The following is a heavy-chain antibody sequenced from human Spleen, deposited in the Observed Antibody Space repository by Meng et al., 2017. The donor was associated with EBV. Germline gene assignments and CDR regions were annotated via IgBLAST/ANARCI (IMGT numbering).Heavy chain of an antibody. Sequence: HLVQSGAEVKKPGASVKVSCTASGYTFTRYNMHWVRQTPGPRLEWMGWINTGTGNTKYSEKFQGRVTITGDTSASTAYMELSSLRSEDTAVYYCARRGEAGGFDPWGQGTLVTVSS. CDR2: INTGTGNT. D-gene: IGHD3-10*01. CDR3: ARRGEAGGFDP. J-gene: IGHJ5*02. V-gene: IGHV1-3*04. CDR1: GYTFTRYN.